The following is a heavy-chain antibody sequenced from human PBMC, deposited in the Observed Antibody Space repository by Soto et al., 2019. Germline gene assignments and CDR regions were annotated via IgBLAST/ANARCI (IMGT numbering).Heavy chain of an antibody. J-gene: IGHJ6*02. D-gene: IGHD6-13*01. CDR1: GFTFSDYY. Sequence: QVQLVDSGGGLVKPGGSRSLSCAASGFTFSDYYMSCIRQAPGKGLEWVSYIISSGSTIYYADSVKGRFTISRDNSKNSRYLQMNRLRAEDTAVYYCAREERAAAPLTPYYYYGMDVWGQGTTVTVSS. CDR2: IISSGSTI. V-gene: IGHV3-11*01. CDR3: AREERAAAPLTPYYYYGMDV.